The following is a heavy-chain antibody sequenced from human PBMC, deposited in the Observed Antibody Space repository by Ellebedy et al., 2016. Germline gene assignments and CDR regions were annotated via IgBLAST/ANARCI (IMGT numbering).Heavy chain of an antibody. CDR2: IYPGDSDT. D-gene: IGHD1-20*01. J-gene: IGHJ3*02. V-gene: IGHV5-51*01. Sequence: GESLKISXKASGYSFTSYWIGWVRQMPGKGLEWMGIIYPGDSDTRYSPSFQGQVTISADKSISTAYLQWTSLRASDTAMYFCARTLSATTNAAFDIWGQGTLVTVSA. CDR3: ARTLSATTNAAFDI. CDR1: GYSFTSYW.